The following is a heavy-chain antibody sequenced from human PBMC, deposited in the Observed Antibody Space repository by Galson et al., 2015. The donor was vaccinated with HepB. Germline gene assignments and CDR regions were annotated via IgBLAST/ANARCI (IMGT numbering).Heavy chain of an antibody. CDR1: GYTFTSYA. Sequence: SVKVSCKASGYTFTSYAMHWVRQAPGQRLEWMGWINAGNGNTKYSQKFQGRVTITRDTSASTAYMELSSLRSEDTAVYYCARASWPDIVATPNFDYWGQGTLVTVSS. CDR3: ARASWPDIVATPNFDY. D-gene: IGHD5-12*01. V-gene: IGHV1-3*01. CDR2: INAGNGNT. J-gene: IGHJ4*02.